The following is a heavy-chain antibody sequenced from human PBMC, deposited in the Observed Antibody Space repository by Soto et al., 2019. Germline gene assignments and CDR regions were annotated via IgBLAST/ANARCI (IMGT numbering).Heavy chain of an antibody. Sequence: EVQLVESGGGLVQPGGSLRLSCAASGFTFTTYSMNWVRLAPGKGLEWLSYISNTGSTIYYADSVKGRFTISRDNAKNSLYLQMSGLRAEDTAVYYCARGTMTAVSKTDSWGQGALVTVSS. V-gene: IGHV3-48*01. J-gene: IGHJ4*02. CDR2: ISNTGSTI. CDR3: ARGTMTAVSKTDS. D-gene: IGHD4-17*01. CDR1: GFTFTTYS.